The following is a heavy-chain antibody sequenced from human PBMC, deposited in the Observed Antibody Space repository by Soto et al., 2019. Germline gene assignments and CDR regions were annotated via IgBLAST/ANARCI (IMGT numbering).Heavy chain of an antibody. CDR2: IVPLFDTA. CDR1: GGTFSNYI. Sequence: SVKVSCKASGGTFSNYIINWVRQAPGQGLAWMGGIVPLFDTANYAQKFRGRVTITADASTSTVFMELSGLRPEDTAVYYCARVRLGYCNSISCYMDVWGQGTSVTVSS. D-gene: IGHD2-2*01. CDR3: ARVRLGYCNSISCYMDV. J-gene: IGHJ6*02. V-gene: IGHV1-69*13.